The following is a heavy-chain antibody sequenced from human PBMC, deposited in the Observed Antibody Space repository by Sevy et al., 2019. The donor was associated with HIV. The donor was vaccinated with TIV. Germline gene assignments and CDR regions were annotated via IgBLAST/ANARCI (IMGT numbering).Heavy chain of an antibody. CDR1: GFTFSANW. Sequence: GGSLRLSCAASGFTFSANWMNWVRQAPGKGGEWVANIKGDGSDKHYVDSVEGRFTISRTNAKNLLYLQMNSLRVEDTAVYYCAHVTFGRFESWGQGTLVTVSS. CDR3: AHVTFGRFES. CDR2: IKGDGSDK. D-gene: IGHD3-16*01. V-gene: IGHV3-7*01. J-gene: IGHJ4*02.